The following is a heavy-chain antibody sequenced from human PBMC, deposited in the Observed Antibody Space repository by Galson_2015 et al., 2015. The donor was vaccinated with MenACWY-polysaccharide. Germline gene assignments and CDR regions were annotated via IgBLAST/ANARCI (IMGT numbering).Heavy chain of an antibody. Sequence: SVKVSCKASGYTFTSYEINWVRQAPGQGLEWMGWMNPNSGNIGYAQKFLGKFTMTRDTSIGTAYMELNDLRPEHTAVYYYARAGYKASGYWGQGTLVTVSS. D-gene: IGHD5-18*01. J-gene: IGHJ4*02. CDR3: ARAGYKASGY. V-gene: IGHV1-8*01. CDR2: MNPNSGNI. CDR1: GYTFTSYE.